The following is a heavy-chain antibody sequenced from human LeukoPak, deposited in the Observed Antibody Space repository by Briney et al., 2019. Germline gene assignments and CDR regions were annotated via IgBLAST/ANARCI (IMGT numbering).Heavy chain of an antibody. CDR3: ARDQGGTGSWYEGEGY. J-gene: IGHJ4*02. V-gene: IGHV3-20*04. D-gene: IGHD6-13*01. CDR2: IKGNGGRK. Sequence: SGGSLTLSCAASGFTLDDYGMRWVRHPPGKGVEEVCGIKGNGGRKGCGDSVKGRFTLSRDNAKNSLYLQMNSLRAEDTALYYCARDQGGTGSWYEGEGYWGQGTLVTVSS. CDR1: GFTLDDYG.